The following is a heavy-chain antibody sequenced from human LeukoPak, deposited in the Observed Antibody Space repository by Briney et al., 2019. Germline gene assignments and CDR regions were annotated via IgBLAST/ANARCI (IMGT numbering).Heavy chain of an antibody. CDR2: IVVGSGNT. V-gene: IGHV1-58*02. J-gene: IGHJ6*02. Sequence: SVKVSCKASGFTFTSSTIQWVRQARGQRLEWMGWIVVGSGNTNYAQKFQEGVTITRDMSTSTAYMELSSLRSEDTAVYYCAADSSGGGSGYYYYYGMDVWGQGTTVTVSS. D-gene: IGHD3-10*01. CDR1: GFTFTSST. CDR3: AADSSGGGSGYYYYYGMDV.